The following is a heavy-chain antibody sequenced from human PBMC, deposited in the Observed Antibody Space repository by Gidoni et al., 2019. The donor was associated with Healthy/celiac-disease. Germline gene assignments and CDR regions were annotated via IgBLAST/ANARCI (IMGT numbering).Heavy chain of an antibody. CDR3: TTRGYSYGYSHVGDY. CDR2: IKSKTDGGTT. CDR1: GFTFSNAW. D-gene: IGHD5-18*01. V-gene: IGHV3-15*01. J-gene: IGHJ4*02. Sequence: EVQLVESGGGLVKPGGSLRLSCAASGFTFSNAWMSWVRQAPGKGLEWVGRIKSKTDGGTTDYAAPVKGRFTISRDDSKNTLYLQMNSLKTEDTAVYYCTTRGYSYGYSHVGDYWGQGTLVTVSS.